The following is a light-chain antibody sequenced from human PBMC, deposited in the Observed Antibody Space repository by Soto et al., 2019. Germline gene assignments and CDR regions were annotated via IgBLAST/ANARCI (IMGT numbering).Light chain of an antibody. Sequence: EIVLTQSPGTLSLSPGERATLSCRASQSVSSSYLAWYQQKPGQAPRLLIYGASSRATGTPDRFSGSGSGTDFTLTISRLEPEDFAVYYCQQSETFGQGTKVDIK. V-gene: IGKV3-20*01. J-gene: IGKJ1*01. CDR3: QQSET. CDR1: QSVSSSY. CDR2: GAS.